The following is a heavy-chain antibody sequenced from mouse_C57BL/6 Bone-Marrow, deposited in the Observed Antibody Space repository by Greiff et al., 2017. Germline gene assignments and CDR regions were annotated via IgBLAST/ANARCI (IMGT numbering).Heavy chain of an antibody. Sequence: EVQGVESGAELVRPGASVKLSCTASGFNIKDDYMHWVKQRPEQGLEWIGWIDPENGDTEYASKFQGKATITADTSSNTAYLQLSSLTSEDTAVYYCTTWDYFLFDYWGQGTTLTVSS. CDR2: IDPENGDT. V-gene: IGHV14-4*01. CDR1: GFNIKDDY. D-gene: IGHD1-1*01. J-gene: IGHJ2*01. CDR3: TTWDYFLFDY.